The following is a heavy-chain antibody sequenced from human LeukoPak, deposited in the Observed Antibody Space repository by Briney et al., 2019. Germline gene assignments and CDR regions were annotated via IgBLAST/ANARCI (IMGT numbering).Heavy chain of an antibody. Sequence: ASVKVSXKASGYTFTGYYMHWVRQAPGQGLEWMGRINPNSGGTNYAQKFQGRVTMTRDTSISTAYMELSRLRSDDTAVYYCARVWELLGIDYWGQGTLVTVSS. CDR2: INPNSGGT. CDR1: GYTFTGYY. D-gene: IGHD1-26*01. J-gene: IGHJ4*02. V-gene: IGHV1-2*06. CDR3: ARVWELLGIDY.